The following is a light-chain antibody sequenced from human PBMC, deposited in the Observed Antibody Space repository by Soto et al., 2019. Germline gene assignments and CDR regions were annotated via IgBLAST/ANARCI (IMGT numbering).Light chain of an antibody. CDR3: QSYDSSLSGSV. Sequence: QSVLTQPPSVSGAPGQRVTISCTGSSSNIGAGYVVHWYQQLPGTAPKLLIYGNSNRPSGVPDRFSGSKSGTSASLAITGLQAEDEADYYCQSYDSSLSGSVFGGGTKLTVI. CDR2: GNS. CDR1: SSNIGAGYV. V-gene: IGLV1-40*01. J-gene: IGLJ2*01.